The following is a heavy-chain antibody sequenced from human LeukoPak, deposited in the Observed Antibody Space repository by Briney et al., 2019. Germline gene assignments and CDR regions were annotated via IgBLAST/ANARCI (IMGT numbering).Heavy chain of an antibody. J-gene: IGHJ4*02. CDR1: GFTFSTSG. Sequence: GGSQRLSCAASGFTFSTSGMNWVRQAPGKGLEWVASISSRSYGYYADAVKGRFTISRDNARNSLYLQMNSLRAEDTALYYCARGGGDIPIDSWGQGTLVAVSS. D-gene: IGHD2-21*02. CDR3: ARGGGDIPIDS. CDR2: ISSRSYG. V-gene: IGHV3-21*01.